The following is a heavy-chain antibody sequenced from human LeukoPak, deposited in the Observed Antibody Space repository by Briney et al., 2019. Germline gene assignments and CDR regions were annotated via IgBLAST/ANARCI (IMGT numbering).Heavy chain of an antibody. CDR1: GFTFSSYA. V-gene: IGHV3-30-3*01. CDR3: ARSGVQWQWLLTYDAFAI. Sequence: PGGSLRLSCAASGFTFSSYAMHWVRQAPGKGLEWVALISYDKSNKYYADSVKGRFTISRDNSKNTLFVQMNSLRTEDTAVYYCARSGVQWQWLLTYDAFAIWGQGTMVTVSS. J-gene: IGHJ3*02. CDR2: ISYDKSNK. D-gene: IGHD6-19*01.